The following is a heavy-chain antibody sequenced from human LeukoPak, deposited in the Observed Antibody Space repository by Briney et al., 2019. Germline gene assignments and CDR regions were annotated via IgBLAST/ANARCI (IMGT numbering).Heavy chain of an antibody. V-gene: IGHV3-66*01. Sequence: GGSLRLSCAASGFTVTSDYMTWVRQAPGKGLEWVSIISSGGNTYYADTVKGRFIISRDNSKNTPYLQMHSLRAEDTAVYYCARDPYCSGGSCYQAWGQGTPVTISS. D-gene: IGHD2-15*01. CDR1: GFTVTSDY. J-gene: IGHJ5*02. CDR2: ISSGGNT. CDR3: ARDPYCSGGSCYQA.